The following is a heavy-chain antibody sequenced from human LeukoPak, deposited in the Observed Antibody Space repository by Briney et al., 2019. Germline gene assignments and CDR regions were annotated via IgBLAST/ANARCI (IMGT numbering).Heavy chain of an antibody. Sequence: ASVKVSCKASGYTSTSYDINWVRQATGQGLEWMGWMNPNSGNTGYAQKFQGRVTITADESTSTAYMELSSLRSEDTAVYYCARAYYDSSGYYYVWDYWGQGTLVTVSS. V-gene: IGHV1-8*01. CDR1: GYTSTSYD. D-gene: IGHD3-22*01. CDR3: ARAYYDSSGYYYVWDY. CDR2: MNPNSGNT. J-gene: IGHJ4*02.